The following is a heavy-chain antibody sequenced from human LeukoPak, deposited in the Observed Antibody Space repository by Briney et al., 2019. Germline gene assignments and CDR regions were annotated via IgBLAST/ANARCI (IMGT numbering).Heavy chain of an antibody. CDR3: ARVDTAMVFDY. CDR2: IYYSGST. V-gene: IGHV4-59*01. CDR1: GGSISGYY. Sequence: IPSETLSLTCTVSGGSISGYYWSWIRQPPGKGLEWIGYIYYSGSTNYNPSLKSRVTISVDTSKNQFSLKLSSVTAADTAVYYCARVDTAMVFDYWGQGTLVTVSS. J-gene: IGHJ4*02. D-gene: IGHD5-18*01.